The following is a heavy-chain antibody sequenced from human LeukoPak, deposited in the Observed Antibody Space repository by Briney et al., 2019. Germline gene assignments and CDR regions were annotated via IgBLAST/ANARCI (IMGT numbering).Heavy chain of an antibody. J-gene: IGHJ4*02. Sequence: GGSLRLSCAAPGFTFSSYSMSWVRQAPGKGLEWVSGTSDRGDYTYYADSVKGRFTISRDTSKNTLYLQMNSLRAEDTALYFCAKKAQYDGHYPLDYWGQGTLVTVSA. V-gene: IGHV3-23*01. D-gene: IGHD4/OR15-4a*01. CDR3: AKKAQYDGHYPLDY. CDR2: TSDRGDYT. CDR1: GFTFSSYS.